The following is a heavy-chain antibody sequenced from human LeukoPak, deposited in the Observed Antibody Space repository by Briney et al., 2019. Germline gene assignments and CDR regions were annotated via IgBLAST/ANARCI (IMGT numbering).Heavy chain of an antibody. CDR2: IWYDGSNK. D-gene: IGHD6-19*01. V-gene: IGHV3-33*06. CDR3: AKDYGSGWYYYFDY. J-gene: IGHJ4*02. Sequence: GRSLRPSCAASGFTFSSYGMHWVRQAPGKGLEWVAVIWYDGSNKYYADSVKGRFTISRDNSKNTLYLQMNSLRAEDTAVYYCAKDYGSGWYYYFDYWGQGTLVTVSS. CDR1: GFTFSSYG.